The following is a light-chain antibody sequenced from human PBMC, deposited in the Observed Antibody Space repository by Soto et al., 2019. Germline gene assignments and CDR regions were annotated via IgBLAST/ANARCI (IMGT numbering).Light chain of an antibody. CDR2: AAS. CDR3: QQSYSTPRT. V-gene: IGKV1-39*01. Sequence: MHLTQSPSSLSASVGDRVTITCRASQSISTYLSWFQQRPGKAPKLLIYAASSLQSGVPSRFGGGGSGTDFTLTISNLQPEDFATYYCQQSYSTPRTFGQGSKVDIK. J-gene: IGKJ1*01. CDR1: QSISTY.